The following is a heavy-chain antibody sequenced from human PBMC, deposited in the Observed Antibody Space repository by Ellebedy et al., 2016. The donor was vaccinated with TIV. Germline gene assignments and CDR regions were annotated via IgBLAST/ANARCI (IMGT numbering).Heavy chain of an antibody. V-gene: IGHV4-59*08. Sequence: MPSETLSLTCTVSGGSISSYYWSWIRQPPGKGLEWIGYIYYSGSTNYNPSLKSRVTISVDTSKNQFSLKLSSVTAADTAVYYCATSPYYYGSGSEYYFDYWGQGTLVTVSS. CDR3: ATSPYYYGSGSEYYFDY. J-gene: IGHJ4*02. CDR1: GGSISSYY. CDR2: IYYSGST. D-gene: IGHD3-10*01.